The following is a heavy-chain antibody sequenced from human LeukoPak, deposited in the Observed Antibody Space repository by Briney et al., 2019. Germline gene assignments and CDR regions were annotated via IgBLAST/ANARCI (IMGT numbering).Heavy chain of an antibody. CDR3: ASDMVRGVMVNAFDI. CDR2: IYYSGST. Sequence: SETLSLTCTVSGGSISSGDYYWSWLRQPPGKGLEWIGYIYYSGSTYYNPSLKSRVTLSVDTSKHQFSLKLSSVTAADTAVYYCASDMVRGVMVNAFDIWGQGTMVTVSS. D-gene: IGHD3-10*01. J-gene: IGHJ3*02. CDR1: GGSISSGDYY. V-gene: IGHV4-30-4*01.